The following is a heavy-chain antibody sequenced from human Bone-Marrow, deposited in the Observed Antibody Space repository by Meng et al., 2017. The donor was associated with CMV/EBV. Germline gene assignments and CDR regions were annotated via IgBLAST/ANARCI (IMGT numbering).Heavy chain of an antibody. V-gene: IGHV3-53*01. J-gene: IGHJ6*02. CDR1: GFTVSTNY. CDR3: ARNFAGGLDV. Sequence: GESLKISCSASGFTVSTNYMSWVRQAPGKGLEWVSVIYSGGSTYYADSVKGRFTISRDNSKNTLYLQMNSLRAEDTAVYYCARNFAGGLDVWGQGTTVTVSS. D-gene: IGHD2/OR15-2a*01. CDR2: IYSGGST.